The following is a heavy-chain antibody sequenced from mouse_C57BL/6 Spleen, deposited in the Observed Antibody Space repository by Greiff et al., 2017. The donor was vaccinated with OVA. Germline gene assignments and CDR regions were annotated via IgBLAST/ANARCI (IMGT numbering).Heavy chain of an antibody. Sequence: EVKLVESGGGLVQPGGSLKLSCAASGFTFSDYYMYWVRQTPEKRLEWVAYISNGGGSTYYPDTVKGRFTISRDNAKNTLYLQMSRLKSEDTAMYYCARSYYSNYPFAYWGQGTLVTVSA. CDR2: ISNGGGST. CDR1: GFTFSDYY. CDR3: ARSYYSNYPFAY. J-gene: IGHJ3*01. V-gene: IGHV5-12*01. D-gene: IGHD2-5*01.